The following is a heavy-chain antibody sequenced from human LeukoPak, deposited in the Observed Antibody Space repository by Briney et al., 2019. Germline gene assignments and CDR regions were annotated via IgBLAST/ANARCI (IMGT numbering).Heavy chain of an antibody. D-gene: IGHD3-16*01. V-gene: IGHV4-61*02. Sequence: SETLSLTCTVSGGSISSSSYYWGWIRQPPGKGLEWIGRIYTSGSTNYNPSLKSRVTISVDTSKNQFSLKLSSVTAADTAVYYCARVRYDYVWGTGAFDIWGQGTMVTVSS. CDR2: IYTSGST. CDR3: ARVRYDYVWGTGAFDI. CDR1: GGSISSSSYY. J-gene: IGHJ3*02.